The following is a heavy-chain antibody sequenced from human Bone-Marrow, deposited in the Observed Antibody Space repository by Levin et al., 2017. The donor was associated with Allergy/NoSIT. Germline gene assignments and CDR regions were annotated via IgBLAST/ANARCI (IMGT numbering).Heavy chain of an antibody. Sequence: GESLKISCAASGFTVSNYYMTWVRQAPGKGLEWVSLIYSGGSTYYADSVKGRFTIFSDSSNNTLYLQMNSLRAEDTAVYYCASNVPVIDLGYWGQGTLVTVSS. D-gene: IGHD3-10*02. V-gene: IGHV3-53*01. CDR2: IYSGGST. CDR1: GFTVSNYY. J-gene: IGHJ4*02. CDR3: ASNVPVIDLGY.